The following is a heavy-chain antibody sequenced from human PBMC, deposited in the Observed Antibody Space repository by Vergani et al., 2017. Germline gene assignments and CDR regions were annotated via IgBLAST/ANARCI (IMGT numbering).Heavy chain of an antibody. Sequence: EVQLLESGGGLVQPGGSLRLSCEASGFSFPGYAMSWVRQAPGKGLEWVSSISSSSSYIYYADSVKGRFTISRDNSKNTLHLQMNSLRADDTAVYYCTKGSRGYTGYFFDYWGQGTLATVSS. D-gene: IGHD5-12*01. V-gene: IGHV3-23*01. J-gene: IGHJ4*02. CDR1: GFSFPGYA. CDR3: TKGSRGYTGYFFDY. CDR2: ISSSSSYI.